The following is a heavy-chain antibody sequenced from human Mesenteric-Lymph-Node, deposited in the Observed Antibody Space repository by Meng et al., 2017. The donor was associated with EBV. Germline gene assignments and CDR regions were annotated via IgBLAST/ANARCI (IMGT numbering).Heavy chain of an antibody. Sequence: QVPLVQAGAEVMKPGASVKVSCKASGYTFTSYGFSWVRQAPGQGLEWMGWISAYNGNTDYAQKFQDRVTLTTDTSTSTAYMELRSLRSDDTAVYYCARGPQQWLADYWGQGTLVTVSS. J-gene: IGHJ4*02. D-gene: IGHD6-19*01. CDR1: GYTFTSYG. CDR2: ISAYNGNT. CDR3: ARGPQQWLADY. V-gene: IGHV1-18*01.